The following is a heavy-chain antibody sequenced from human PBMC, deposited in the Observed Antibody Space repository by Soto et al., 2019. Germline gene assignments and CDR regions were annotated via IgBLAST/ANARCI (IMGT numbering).Heavy chain of an antibody. CDR1: GGSFSGYY. V-gene: IGHV4-34*01. D-gene: IGHD3-10*01. CDR2: INHSGST. J-gene: IGHJ6*01. Sequence: SETLSLTCAVYGGSFSGYYWRGIRHPPGKGLEWIGEINHSGSTNYNPSLKSRVTISVDTSKNQFSLKLSSVTAADTAVYYCARAPAGSGSYGAAHYYYGMDVWGEGTTVT. CDR3: ARAPAGSGSYGAAHYYYGMDV.